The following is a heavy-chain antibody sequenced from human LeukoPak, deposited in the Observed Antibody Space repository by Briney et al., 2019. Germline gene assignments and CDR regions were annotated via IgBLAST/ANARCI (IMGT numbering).Heavy chain of an antibody. D-gene: IGHD1-1*01. CDR2: ISAYNGNT. CDR1: GYTFTSYG. V-gene: IGHV1-18*01. J-gene: IGHJ4*02. Sequence: ASVKVSCKASGYTFTSYGISWVRQAPGQGLEWMGWISAYNGNTNYAQKLQGRVTMTTDTSTSTAYMELRSLRSDDTAVYYCARDLSSGGWTLEFDYWGQGSLVTVAS. CDR3: ARDLSSGGWTLEFDY.